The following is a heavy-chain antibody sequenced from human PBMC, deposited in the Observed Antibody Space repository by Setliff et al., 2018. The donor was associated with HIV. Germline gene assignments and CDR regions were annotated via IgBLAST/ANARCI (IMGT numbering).Heavy chain of an antibody. V-gene: IGHV4-61*09. J-gene: IGHJ5*02. CDR3: AREFTSVAGTRPPFDP. CDR1: GGSISSGSYY. Sequence: TLSLTCTVSGGSISSGSYYWSWIRQPAGKGLEWIGHINTSGSTNYNPSLKSRVTISVDTSKNQFSLKLSSVTAEDTAVYYCAREFTSVAGTRPPFDPWGQGTLVTVSS. D-gene: IGHD6-19*01. CDR2: INTSGST.